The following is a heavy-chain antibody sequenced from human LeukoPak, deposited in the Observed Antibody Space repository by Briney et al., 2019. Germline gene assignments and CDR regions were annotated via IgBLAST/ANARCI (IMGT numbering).Heavy chain of an antibody. CDR3: ARLSSPGIQLHFDY. V-gene: IGHV3-23*01. D-gene: IGHD5-18*01. CDR1: GFTFSDYY. CDR2: LSGSGAST. J-gene: IGHJ4*02. Sequence: GGSLRLSCAASGFTFSDYYMSWIRQAPGKGLDWASGLSGSGASTYYADSVKGRFTISRDNSKNTLYLQMNSLRAEDTAVYYCARLSSPGIQLHFDYWGQGTLVTVSS.